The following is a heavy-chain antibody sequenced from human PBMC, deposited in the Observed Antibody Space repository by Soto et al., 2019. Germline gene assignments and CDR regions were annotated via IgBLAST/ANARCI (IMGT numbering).Heavy chain of an antibody. Sequence: GGSLRLSCAASGFTFSGYSMNWVRQAPGQGLEWVSYISSSSSTIYYADSVKGRFTISRDNAKNSLYLQMNSLGAEDTAVYYCAKPGYCSGGSCYSNYWGQGTLVTVSS. J-gene: IGHJ4*02. V-gene: IGHV3-48*01. CDR1: GFTFSGYS. CDR2: ISSSSSTI. CDR3: AKPGYCSGGSCYSNY. D-gene: IGHD2-15*01.